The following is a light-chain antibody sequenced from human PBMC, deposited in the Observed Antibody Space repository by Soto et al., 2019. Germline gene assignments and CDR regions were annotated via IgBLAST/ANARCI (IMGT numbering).Light chain of an antibody. V-gene: IGKV3-20*01. CDR2: GAY. J-gene: IGKJ4*01. Sequence: EIVLTQSPGTLSLSPGERATLSCRASESVGSSYVAWYQKKPGQAPRLLIYGAYSRASGIQNRFSGSGSGTDFTLTIRSLQPEDFATYYCKQSYSTPRTFGGGTKVDIK. CDR1: ESVGSSY. CDR3: KQSYSTPRT.